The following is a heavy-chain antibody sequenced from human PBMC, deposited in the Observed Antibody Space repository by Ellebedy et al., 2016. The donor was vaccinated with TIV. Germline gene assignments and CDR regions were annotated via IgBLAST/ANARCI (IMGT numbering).Heavy chain of an antibody. CDR3: ARGETMVRGVIGYLDY. D-gene: IGHD3-10*01. CDR2: ISSSSSTI. Sequence: GESLKISCAASGFTFSSYGMNWVRQAPGKGLEWVSYISSSSSTIYYADSVKGRFTISRDNAKNSLYLQMNSLRAEDTAVYYCARGETMVRGVIGYLDYWGQGTLVTVSS. CDR1: GFTFSSYG. J-gene: IGHJ4*02. V-gene: IGHV3-48*01.